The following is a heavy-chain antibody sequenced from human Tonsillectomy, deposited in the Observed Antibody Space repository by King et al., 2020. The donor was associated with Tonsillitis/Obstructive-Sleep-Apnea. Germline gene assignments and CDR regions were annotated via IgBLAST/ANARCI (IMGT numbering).Heavy chain of an antibody. CDR1: GYNFTTYW. Sequence: VQLVESGAEVKKPGESLRISCKGSGYNFTTYWISWVRQMPGKGLEWMGRIDPSDSYTNYSPSFQGHVTISADKSISTASLQWSSLKASDTAMYYCARHGGSLGFWSGYDRDPSDYWGQGTLVTVSS. V-gene: IGHV5-10-1*03. J-gene: IGHJ4*02. D-gene: IGHD3-3*01. CDR2: IDPSDSYT. CDR3: ARHGGSLGFWSGYDRDPSDY.